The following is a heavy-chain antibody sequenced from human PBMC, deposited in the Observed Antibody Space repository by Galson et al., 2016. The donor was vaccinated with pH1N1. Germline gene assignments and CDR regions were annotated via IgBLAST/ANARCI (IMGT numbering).Heavy chain of an antibody. Sequence: SLRLSCAASGFTFGSYSMNWVRQAPGKGLEWVSYISSSSSTIYYADSVKGRFTISRDNAKNSLYLQMNNLRAEDTAVYYCARVNHYYYYGMDVWGQGTTVTVSS. J-gene: IGHJ6*02. CDR3: ARVNHYYYYGMDV. D-gene: IGHD1-14*01. CDR2: ISSSSSTI. V-gene: IGHV3-48*01. CDR1: GFTFGSYS.